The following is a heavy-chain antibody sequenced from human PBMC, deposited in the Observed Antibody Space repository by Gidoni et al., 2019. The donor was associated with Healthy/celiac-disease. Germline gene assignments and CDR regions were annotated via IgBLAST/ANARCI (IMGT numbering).Heavy chain of an antibody. J-gene: IGHJ6*02. CDR2: ISGSGGST. CDR3: AKDQLMAAAGYYGMDV. V-gene: IGHV3-23*01. CDR1: GFTFSSYA. D-gene: IGHD6-13*01. Sequence: EVQLLESGGGLVQPGGSLRLSCAAAGFTFSSYAMSWVRQAPGKGLEWVSAISGSGGSTYYADSVKGRFTISRDNSKNTLYLQMNSLRAEDTAVYYCAKDQLMAAAGYYGMDVWGQGTTVTVSS.